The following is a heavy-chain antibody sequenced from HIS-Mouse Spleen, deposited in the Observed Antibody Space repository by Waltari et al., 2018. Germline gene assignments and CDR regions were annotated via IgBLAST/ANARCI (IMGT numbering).Heavy chain of an antibody. V-gene: IGHV4-4*07. CDR3: ARDFHDFWSGYYGGDKKHDAFDI. CDR1: GGSISSYD. Sequence: QVQLQESGPGLVKPSETLSLTCTVSGGSISSYDWSWIRQPAGKGREWIGRIYTSGSTNYNPSLKRGVTMSVDTSKNQFSLKLSSVTAADTAVYYCARDFHDFWSGYYGGDKKHDAFDIWGQGTMVTVSS. CDR2: IYTSGST. J-gene: IGHJ3*02. D-gene: IGHD3-3*01.